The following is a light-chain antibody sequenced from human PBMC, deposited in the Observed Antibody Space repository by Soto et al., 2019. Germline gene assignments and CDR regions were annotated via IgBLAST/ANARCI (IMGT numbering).Light chain of an antibody. CDR3: QQYYSYPPT. CDR2: AAS. V-gene: IGKV1-8*01. CDR1: QGISSY. Sequence: AIRMTQSPSSFSASTGDRVTITCRASQGISSYLAWYQQKPGKAPKLLIYAASTLQSGVPSRFSGSGSGTDSPLTISCLQDEDVATYYCQQYYSYPPTFGQGTKVEIK. J-gene: IGKJ1*01.